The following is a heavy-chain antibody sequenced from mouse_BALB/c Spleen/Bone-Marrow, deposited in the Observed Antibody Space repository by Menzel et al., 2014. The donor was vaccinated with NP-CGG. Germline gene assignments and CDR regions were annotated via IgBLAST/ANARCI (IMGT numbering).Heavy chain of an antibody. CDR1: GYAFTNYL. CDR3: ARELSRGFAY. V-gene: IGHV1-54*03. CDR2: INPGSAGT. J-gene: IGHJ3*01. Sequence: QVQMQQSGAELVRPGTSVKVSFKASGYAFTNYLIEWVKQRPGQGLEWIGMINPGSAGTNYNEKFKGKATLTADKSSSTAYMQLSSLTSDDSAVYFCARELSRGFAYRPQSTLV.